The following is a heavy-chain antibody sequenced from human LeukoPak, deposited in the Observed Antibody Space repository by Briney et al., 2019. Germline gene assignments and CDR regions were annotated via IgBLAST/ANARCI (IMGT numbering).Heavy chain of an antibody. Sequence: ASVKVSFKASGYTFTSYDINWVRQATGQGLEWMGWMNPNSGNTGYAQKFQGRVTMTRNTSISTAYMELSSLRSEDTAVYYCARVKPDYYDSSGYGYWGQGTLVAVSS. CDR3: ARVKPDYYDSSGYGY. J-gene: IGHJ4*02. V-gene: IGHV1-8*01. CDR2: MNPNSGNT. CDR1: GYTFTSYD. D-gene: IGHD3-22*01.